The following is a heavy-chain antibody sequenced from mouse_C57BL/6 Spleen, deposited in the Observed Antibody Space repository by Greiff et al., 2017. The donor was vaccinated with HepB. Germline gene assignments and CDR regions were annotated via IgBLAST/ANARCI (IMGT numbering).Heavy chain of an antibody. J-gene: IGHJ2*01. CDR2: INPGSGGT. D-gene: IGHD3-3*01. V-gene: IGHV1-54*01. Sequence: VQLQQSGAELVRPGTSVKVSCKASGYAFTNYLIEWVKQRPGQGLEWIGVINPGSGGTNYNEKFEGKATLTADKSSSTAYMQLSSLTSEDSAVYFCARGTWGKYYFDYWGPGTTLTVSS. CDR3: ARGTWGKYYFDY. CDR1: GYAFTNYL.